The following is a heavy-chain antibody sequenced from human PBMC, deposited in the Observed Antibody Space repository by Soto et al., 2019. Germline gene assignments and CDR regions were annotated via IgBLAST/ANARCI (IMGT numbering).Heavy chain of an antibody. V-gene: IGHV1-3*01. CDR3: ARDWYNNPGFDY. J-gene: IGHJ4*02. D-gene: IGHD1-1*01. CDR2: INAGDGNT. Sequence: ASVKVSCKASGYTFTSYAMHWVRQAPGQRLEWMGWINAGDGNTKYSQKFQGRVTITRDTSASTAYMELSSLRSEDTAVYYCARDWYNNPGFDYWGQGTLVTVSS. CDR1: GYTFTSYA.